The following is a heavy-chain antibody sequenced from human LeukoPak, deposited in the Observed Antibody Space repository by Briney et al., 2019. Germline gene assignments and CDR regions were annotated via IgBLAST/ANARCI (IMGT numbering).Heavy chain of an antibody. J-gene: IGHJ6*02. D-gene: IGHD4-23*01. Sequence: GSSVKVSCKASGGTFSSYTISRVRQAPGQGLEWMGRIIPILGIANYAQKFQGRVTITADKSTSTAYMELSSLRSEDTAVYYCARDPPAVVTPNYYYGMDVWGQGTTVTVSS. V-gene: IGHV1-69*04. CDR2: IIPILGIA. CDR3: ARDPPAVVTPNYYYGMDV. CDR1: GGTFSSYT.